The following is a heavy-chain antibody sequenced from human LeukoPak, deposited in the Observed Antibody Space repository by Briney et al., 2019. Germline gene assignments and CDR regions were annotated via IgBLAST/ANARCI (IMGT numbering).Heavy chain of an antibody. J-gene: IGHJ4*02. D-gene: IGHD3-3*01. V-gene: IGHV1-2*02. CDR3: ARVNDFWSEYYFDY. CDR2: INPNSGGT. CDR1: GYTFTGYY. Sequence: ASVKVSCKASGYTFTGYYMHWVRQAPGQGLEWMGWINPNSGGTNYAQKLQGRVTMTRDTSISTAYMELSRLRSDDTAVYYCARVNDFWSEYYFDYWGQGTLVTVSS.